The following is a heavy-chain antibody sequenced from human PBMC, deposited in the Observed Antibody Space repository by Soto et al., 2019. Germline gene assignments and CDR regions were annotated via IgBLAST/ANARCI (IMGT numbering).Heavy chain of an antibody. J-gene: IGHJ6*02. V-gene: IGHV3-23*01. D-gene: IGHD3-3*01. CDR2: ISDGGERT. Sequence: GGSLRLSCVASGFTFTDYVMSWVRQVPGKGLEWVSSISDGGERTDYRDSVRGRFTISRDNARFTLHLQMNSLRVDDTVTYFCARDRSTDFGLDVWGQGTTVTVSS. CDR1: GFTFTDYV. CDR3: ARDRSTDFGLDV.